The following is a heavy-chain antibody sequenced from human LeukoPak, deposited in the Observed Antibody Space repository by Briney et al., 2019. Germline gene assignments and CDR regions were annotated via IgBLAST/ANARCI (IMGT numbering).Heavy chain of an antibody. J-gene: IGHJ4*02. D-gene: IGHD4-17*01. CDR2: ISYDGSNK. V-gene: IGHV3-30*18. CDR1: GFTFSSYG. Sequence: AGGSLRLSCAASGFTFSSYGMHWVRQAPGKGLEWVAVISYDGSNKYYADSVKGRFTISRDNSKNTLYLQMNSLRAEDTAVYYCAKDLGYGDFYYFDYWGQGTLVTVSS. CDR3: AKDLGYGDFYYFDY.